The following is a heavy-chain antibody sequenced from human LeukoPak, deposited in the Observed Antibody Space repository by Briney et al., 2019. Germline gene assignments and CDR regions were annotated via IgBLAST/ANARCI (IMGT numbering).Heavy chain of an antibody. J-gene: IGHJ3*02. CDR3: ASYYLEWLFGWAFDI. Sequence: GGSLRLSCAASGFTVSTKYMSWVRQAPGKGLEWVSLIYSDGSTYYADSVKGRITISRDNSKNTLYLQMNSLRTEDTAVYYCASYYLEWLFGWAFDIWGQGTMVTVFS. D-gene: IGHD3-3*01. V-gene: IGHV3-66*02. CDR1: GFTVSTKY. CDR2: IYSDGST.